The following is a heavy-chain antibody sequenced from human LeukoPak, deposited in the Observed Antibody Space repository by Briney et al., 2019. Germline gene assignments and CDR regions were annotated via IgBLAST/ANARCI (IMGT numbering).Heavy chain of an antibody. J-gene: IGHJ3*01. Sequence: PGGSLRLSCEASGFTFSSYTMNWVRQAPGKGLGWVSSISSGSNYIFYTDSVKGRFTVSRDNAKSSLYLQMNSLRAEDTAVYHCASDTIGHDTFDFWGQGTMVTVSS. V-gene: IGHV3-21*06. CDR1: GFTFSSYT. CDR2: ISSGSNYI. CDR3: ASDTIGHDTFDF. D-gene: IGHD3-10*01.